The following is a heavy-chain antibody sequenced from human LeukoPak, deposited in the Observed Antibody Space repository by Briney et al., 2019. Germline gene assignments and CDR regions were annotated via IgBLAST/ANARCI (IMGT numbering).Heavy chain of an antibody. CDR1: GESFSAYY. Sequence: SETLSLTCAVYGESFSAYYWSWIRQPPGKGVEWSGEINHSGSTNYTPSLKSRVTISIHTSKNQFSLKLSSVTAADTAVYYCARGGGEVNDTYYFDYWGQGTLVTVSS. CDR3: ARGGGEVNDTYYFDY. J-gene: IGHJ4*02. CDR2: INHSGST. D-gene: IGHD3-16*01. V-gene: IGHV4-34*01.